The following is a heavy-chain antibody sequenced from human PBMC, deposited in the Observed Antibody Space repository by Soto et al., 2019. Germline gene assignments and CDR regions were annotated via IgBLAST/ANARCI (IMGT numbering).Heavy chain of an antibody. Sequence: QVQLVESGGGVVQPGRSLRLSCAASGFTFSSYGMHWVRQAPGKGLEWVAVIWYDGSNKYYADSVKGRFTISRDNSKNTLYLQMNSLRAEDTAVYYCARNIGYCSSTSCYAGYGMDVWGQGTTVTVSS. V-gene: IGHV3-33*01. CDR3: ARNIGYCSSTSCYAGYGMDV. CDR2: IWYDGSNK. CDR1: GFTFSSYG. J-gene: IGHJ6*02. D-gene: IGHD2-2*01.